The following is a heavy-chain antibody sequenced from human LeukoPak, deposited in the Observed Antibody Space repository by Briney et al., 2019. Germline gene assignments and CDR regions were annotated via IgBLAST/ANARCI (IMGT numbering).Heavy chain of an antibody. D-gene: IGHD3-22*01. V-gene: IGHV1-2*04. CDR1: GYTFTGYY. J-gene: IGHJ4*02. CDR2: INPNSGGT. Sequence: VASVKVSCKASGYTFTGYYMHWVRQAPGQGLEWMGWINPNSGGTNYAQKFQGWVTMTRDTSISTAYMELSRLRSDDTAVYYCARDTRDYYDSSGGNYFDYWGQGTLVTVSS. CDR3: ARDTRDYYDSSGGNYFDY.